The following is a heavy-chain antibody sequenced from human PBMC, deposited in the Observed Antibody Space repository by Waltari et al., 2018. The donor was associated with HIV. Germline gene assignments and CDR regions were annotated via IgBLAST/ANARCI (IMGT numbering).Heavy chain of an antibody. V-gene: IGHV1-69*08. D-gene: IGHD3-16*01. CDR1: GGAFSSYT. CDR3: ASARETMGVDFDS. Sequence: QVQLVQSGAEVKKPGYSVKVSCKASGGAFSSYTINWGRKAPGQGREWLGRTIPTSNTPNHAQEFQGRVTITADKSTSTAYMELTSLRSDDTAVYYCASARETMGVDFDSWGRGTLVTVSS. J-gene: IGHJ4*02. CDR2: TIPTSNTP.